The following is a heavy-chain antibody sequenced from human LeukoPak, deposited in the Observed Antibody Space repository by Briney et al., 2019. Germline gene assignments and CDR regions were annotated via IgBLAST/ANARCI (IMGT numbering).Heavy chain of an antibody. CDR1: GFTFSNFW. CDR2: INEGGSEK. CDR3: ARDKGYYDSSGPGRFDP. D-gene: IGHD3-22*01. J-gene: IGHJ5*02. V-gene: IGHV3-7*03. Sequence: GGSLRLSCAASGFTFSNFWMSWVRQAPGKELQWVANINEGGSEKFYVDSVKGRFTISRDNAKNSLYLQMNSLRAEDTAVYYCARDKGYYDSSGPGRFDPWGQGTLVTVSS.